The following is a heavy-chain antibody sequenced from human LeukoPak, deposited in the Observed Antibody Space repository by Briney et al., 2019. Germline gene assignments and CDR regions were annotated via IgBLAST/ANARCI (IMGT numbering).Heavy chain of an antibody. D-gene: IGHD5-18*01. Sequence: GGSLRLSCAASGFTFSSYWMSWVRQAPGKGLEWVANIKQDGSEKYYVDSVKGRFTISRDNAKNSLYLQMNSLRAEDTAVYYCAREHLLQLDDYYYYYMDVWGKGTTVTVSS. CDR2: IKQDGSEK. CDR1: GFTFSSYW. J-gene: IGHJ6*03. CDR3: AREHLLQLDDYYYYYMDV. V-gene: IGHV3-7*01.